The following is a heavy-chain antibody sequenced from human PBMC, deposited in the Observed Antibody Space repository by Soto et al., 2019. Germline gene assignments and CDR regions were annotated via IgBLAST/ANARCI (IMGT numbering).Heavy chain of an antibody. J-gene: IGHJ6*02. CDR2: VSPDSGST. Sequence: QVQLVQSGAEVKKPGASVRVSCKASGYTFSGYDINWVRQATGQGLEWMGWVSPDSGSTGYAGIFQGRVTMTWDRAKTTAYMDLSSLTSEDSAVYYWARSTELRYVEWSVYRGGNYAMDVWGQGTTVTVSS. D-gene: IGHD3-3*01. V-gene: IGHV1-8*01. CDR3: ARSTELRYVEWSVYRGGNYAMDV. CDR1: GYTFSGYD.